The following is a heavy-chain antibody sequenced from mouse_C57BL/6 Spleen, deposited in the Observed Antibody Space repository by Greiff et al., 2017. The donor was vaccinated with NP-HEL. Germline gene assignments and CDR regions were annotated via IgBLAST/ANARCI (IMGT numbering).Heavy chain of an antibody. Sequence: VQLQQSGAELVKPGASVKISCKASGYAFSSYWMNWVKQRPGKGLEWIGQIYPGDGDTNYNGKFKGKATLAADKSSSKAYMQLSSLTSEDSAVYFCARNSNRYYAMDYWGQGTSVTVSS. V-gene: IGHV1-80*01. D-gene: IGHD2-5*01. CDR2: IYPGDGDT. CDR3: ARNSNRYYAMDY. CDR1: GYAFSSYW. J-gene: IGHJ4*01.